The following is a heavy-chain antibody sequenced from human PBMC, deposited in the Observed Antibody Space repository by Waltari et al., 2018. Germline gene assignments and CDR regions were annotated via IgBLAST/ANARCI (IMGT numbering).Heavy chain of an antibody. CDR1: GFTLSTYS. V-gene: IGHV3-21*01. CDR3: ARDEIHVGPTNVGVTLDY. Sequence: EVHLVESGGGLVKPGGSLRLSCVVSGFTLSTYSMNWVRQAPGKWLECVSSISSSNYIKYADSVKGRFTISRDTTKNSLYLQMNSLRVEDTAVYHCARDEIHVGPTNVGVTLDYWGQGTLVTVSS. CDR2: ISSSNYI. D-gene: IGHD1-26*01. J-gene: IGHJ4*02.